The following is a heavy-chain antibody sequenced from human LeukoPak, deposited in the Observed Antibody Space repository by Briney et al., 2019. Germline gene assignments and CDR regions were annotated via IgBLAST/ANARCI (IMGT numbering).Heavy chain of an antibody. D-gene: IGHD6-13*01. CDR1: GFTFSSYS. CDR2: ISSSSSTI. J-gene: IGHJ4*02. CDR3: ARGVDLALAGAHFHY. V-gene: IGHV3-48*02. Sequence: GGSLRLSCAASGFTFSSYSMNWVRQAPGKGLEWVSYISSSSSTIYYADSVKGRFTISRDNAKNSLYLQMNSLRDEDTAVYYCARGVDLALAGAHFHYWGQGTLVTVSS.